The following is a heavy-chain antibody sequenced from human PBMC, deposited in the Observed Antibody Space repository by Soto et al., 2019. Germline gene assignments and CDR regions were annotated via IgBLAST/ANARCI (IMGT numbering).Heavy chain of an antibody. D-gene: IGHD3-3*01. V-gene: IGHV3-30*18. Sequence: PGGSLRLSCAASGFTFSSYGMHWVRQAPGKGLEWVAVISYDGSNKYYADSVKGRFTISRDNSKNTLYLQMNSLRAEDTAVYYCAKDLYDFWSGYYTSLAFDIWGQGTMVTVSS. CDR2: ISYDGSNK. CDR1: GFTFSSYG. J-gene: IGHJ3*02. CDR3: AKDLYDFWSGYYTSLAFDI.